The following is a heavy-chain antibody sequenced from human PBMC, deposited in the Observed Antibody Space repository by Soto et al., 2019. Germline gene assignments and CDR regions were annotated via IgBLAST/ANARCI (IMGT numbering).Heavy chain of an antibody. CDR3: ARVGQSIAARRGFDI. CDR1: GGSIGGYY. Sequence: QVQLQESGPGLVKPSETLSLTCTVSGGSIGGYYWSWIRQSPGKGLEWIGNIYYSGSTLYNPSLKSRIIISLDTSKNQFSLKVTSVTPADTAVYFCARVGQSIAARRGFDIWGQGTMVTVSS. D-gene: IGHD6-6*01. V-gene: IGHV4-59*01. J-gene: IGHJ3*02. CDR2: IYYSGST.